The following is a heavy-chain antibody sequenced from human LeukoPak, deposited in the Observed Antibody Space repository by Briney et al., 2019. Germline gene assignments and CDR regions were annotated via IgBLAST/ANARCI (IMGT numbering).Heavy chain of an antibody. CDR3: ARDRSSWNYFDY. CDR2: IYTSGGT. J-gene: IGHJ4*02. CDR1: GGSISSYY. Sequence: SETLSLTCTVSGGSISSYYWSWIRQPAGKGLEWIGRIYTSGGTNYNPSPKSRVTMSVDTSKNQFSLKLSSVTAADTAVYYCARDRSSWNYFDYWGQGTLVTVSS. D-gene: IGHD6-13*01. V-gene: IGHV4-4*07.